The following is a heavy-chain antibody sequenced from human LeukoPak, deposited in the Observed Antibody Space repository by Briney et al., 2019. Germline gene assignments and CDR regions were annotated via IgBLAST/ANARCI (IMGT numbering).Heavy chain of an antibody. Sequence: ASVKVSCKASGYTFTYRYLHWVRQAPGQALEWMGWITPFNGNTNYAQKFQDRVTITRDRSMSTAYMELSSLRSEDTAMYYCASSMASYGSGSSIDYWGQGTLVTVSS. CDR3: ASSMASYGSGSSIDY. V-gene: IGHV1-45*02. J-gene: IGHJ4*02. CDR1: GYTFTYRY. D-gene: IGHD3-10*01. CDR2: ITPFNGNT.